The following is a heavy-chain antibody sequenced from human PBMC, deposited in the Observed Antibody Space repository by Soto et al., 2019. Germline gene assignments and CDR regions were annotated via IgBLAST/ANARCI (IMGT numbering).Heavy chain of an antibody. D-gene: IGHD3-9*01. J-gene: IGHJ6*02. CDR3: AISPWPDILTVLGPFDGMDV. CDR2: IIPIFGTA. CDR1: GGTFSSYA. Sequence: SVKVSCKASGGTFSSYAISWVRQAPGQGLEWMGGIIPIFGTANYAQKFQGRVTITADESTSTAYMEMSSLRSEDTAVYYFAISPWPDILTVLGPFDGMDVWGQGTTVTVSS. V-gene: IGHV1-69*13.